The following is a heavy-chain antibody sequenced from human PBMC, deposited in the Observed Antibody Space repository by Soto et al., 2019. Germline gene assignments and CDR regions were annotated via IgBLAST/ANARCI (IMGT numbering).Heavy chain of an antibody. J-gene: IGHJ3*02. CDR1: GYTFTGYY. CDR2: INPNSGGT. D-gene: IGHD3-22*01. V-gene: IGHV1-2*04. Sequence: ASVKVSCKASGYTFTGYYMHWVRQAPGQGLEWMGWINPNSGGTNYAQKFQGWVTMTRDTSISTAYMELSSLRSEDTAVYYCARGYYYDSSGYTPEDAFDIWGQGTMVTVSS. CDR3: ARGYYYDSSGYTPEDAFDI.